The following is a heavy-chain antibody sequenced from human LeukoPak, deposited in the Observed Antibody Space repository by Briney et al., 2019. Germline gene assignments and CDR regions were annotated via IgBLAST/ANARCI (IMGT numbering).Heavy chain of an antibody. J-gene: IGHJ4*02. CDR2: IYHSGST. CDR1: GGSISSGGYS. D-gene: IGHD3-3*01. Sequence: SETLSLTCTVSGGSISSGGYSWSWIRQPPGKGLEWIGYIYHSGSTYYNPSLKSRVTISVDRSKNQFSLKLSSVTAADTAVYYCAREVRFLEWSHFDYWGQGTLVTVSS. V-gene: IGHV4-30-2*01. CDR3: AREVRFLEWSHFDY.